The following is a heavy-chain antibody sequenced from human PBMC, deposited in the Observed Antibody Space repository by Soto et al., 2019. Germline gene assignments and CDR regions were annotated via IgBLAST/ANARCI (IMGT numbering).Heavy chain of an antibody. Sequence: PSETLSLTCAVSGGSISSSNWWSWVRQPPGNGLEWIGYIYYNGSTNYNPSLKSRVTISVDTSKNQFSLKLSSVTAADTAVYYCARRYGSSFDYWGQGTLVTVSS. V-gene: IGHV4-4*02. D-gene: IGHD4-17*01. CDR1: GGSISSSNW. CDR2: IYYNGST. J-gene: IGHJ4*02. CDR3: ARRYGSSFDY.